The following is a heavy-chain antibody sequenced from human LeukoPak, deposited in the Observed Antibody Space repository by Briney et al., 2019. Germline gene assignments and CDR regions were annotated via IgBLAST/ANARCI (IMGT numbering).Heavy chain of an antibody. J-gene: IGHJ4*02. CDR1: GFTLSSYW. CDR3: ARGIAAAGTREYYFDY. Sequence: GGSLRLSCAASGFTLSSYWMNWVRQAPGKGLEWVANIKQDGSEKYYVDSVKGRFTISRDNTKNSLYLQMNSLRAEDTAVYYCARGIAAAGTREYYFDYWGQGTLVTVSS. V-gene: IGHV3-7*01. CDR2: IKQDGSEK. D-gene: IGHD6-13*01.